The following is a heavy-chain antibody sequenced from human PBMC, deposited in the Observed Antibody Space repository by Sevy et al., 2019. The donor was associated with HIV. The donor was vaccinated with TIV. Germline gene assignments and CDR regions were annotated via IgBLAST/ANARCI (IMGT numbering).Heavy chain of an antibody. V-gene: IGHV1-46*01. D-gene: IGHD2-8*02. J-gene: IGHJ4*02. Sequence: ASVKVSCKASGYTFTSYYMHWVRQAPGQGLEWMGIINPSGGSTSYAQKFQGRVTMTRDTSTSTVYMELSSLRADDTAVYYCAREGCTVPHDYWGQGTLVTVSS. CDR1: GYTFTSYY. CDR3: AREGCTVPHDY. CDR2: INPSGGST.